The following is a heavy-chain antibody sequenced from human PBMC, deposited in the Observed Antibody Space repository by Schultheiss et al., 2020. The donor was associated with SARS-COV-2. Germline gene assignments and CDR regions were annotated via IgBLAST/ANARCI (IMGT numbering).Heavy chain of an antibody. D-gene: IGHD6-13*01. J-gene: IGHJ4*02. CDR2: IYYSGST. V-gene: IGHV4-31*03. CDR1: GGSISSGGYY. Sequence: SETLSLTCTVSGGSISSGGYYWSWIRQHPGKGLEWIGYIYYSGSTYYNPSLKSRVTISVDTSKNQFSLKLSSVTAADTAVYYCARDRGTYSSSYTVDYWGQGTLVTVSS. CDR3: ARDRGTYSSSYTVDY.